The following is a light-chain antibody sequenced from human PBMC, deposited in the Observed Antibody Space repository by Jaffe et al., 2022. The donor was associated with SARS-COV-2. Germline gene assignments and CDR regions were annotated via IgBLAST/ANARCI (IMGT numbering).Light chain of an antibody. V-gene: IGKV3-20*01. CDR1: QSVSSSL. CDR3: QQYGSLPWT. CDR2: GAS. Sequence: EIVLTQSPGTMSLSPGERATLSCRASQSVSSSLLAWYQQKLGQAPRLLIYGASSRATGIPDRFSGSGSGADFTLTISRLEPEDFAVYYCQQYGSLPWTFGQGTKVEIK. J-gene: IGKJ1*01.